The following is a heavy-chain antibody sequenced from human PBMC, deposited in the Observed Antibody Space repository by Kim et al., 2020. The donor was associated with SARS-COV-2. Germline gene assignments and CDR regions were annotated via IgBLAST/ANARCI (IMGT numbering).Heavy chain of an antibody. D-gene: IGHD3-16*01. CDR3: ARDVEGDKPLVYYYYGMDV. Sequence: SQTLSLTCAISGDSVSSNSAAWNWIRQSPSRGLEWLGRTYYRSKWYNDYAVSVKSRITINPDTSKNQFSLQLNSVTPEDTAVYYCARDVEGDKPLVYYYYGMDVWGQGTTVTVSS. CDR2: TYYRSKWYN. V-gene: IGHV6-1*01. CDR1: GDSVSSNSAA. J-gene: IGHJ6*02.